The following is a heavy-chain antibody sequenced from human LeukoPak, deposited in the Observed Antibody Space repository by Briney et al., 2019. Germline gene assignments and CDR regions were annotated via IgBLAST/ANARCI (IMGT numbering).Heavy chain of an antibody. J-gene: IGHJ4*02. CDR2: ISGSGDDT. D-gene: IGHD5-24*01. V-gene: IGHV3-64*04. CDR1: GFTFDNYA. Sequence: PGGSLRLSCAASGFTFDNYAMLWVRLAPGRGLEYVSVISGSGDDTYSADSVKGRFTISRDNSKNTLYLQMNSLRAEDTAVYYCARDGSVEMATSASFDYWGQGTLVTVSS. CDR3: ARDGSVEMATSASFDY.